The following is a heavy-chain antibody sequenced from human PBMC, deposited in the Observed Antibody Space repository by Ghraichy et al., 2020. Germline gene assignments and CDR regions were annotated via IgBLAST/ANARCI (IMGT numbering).Heavy chain of an antibody. V-gene: IGHV4-31*03. CDR2: IYHSGTT. Sequence: SETLSLTCTVSGGSIGGGGYYWSWIRQHPGKGLEWIGNIYHSGTTYYNPSLKSRVTISVDTSTNKFSLSLTSVTAADTALYYCARSTVTTRVVDYWGQGTLVTVSS. D-gene: IGHD4-17*01. CDR1: GGSIGGGGYY. CDR3: ARSTVTTRVVDY. J-gene: IGHJ4*02.